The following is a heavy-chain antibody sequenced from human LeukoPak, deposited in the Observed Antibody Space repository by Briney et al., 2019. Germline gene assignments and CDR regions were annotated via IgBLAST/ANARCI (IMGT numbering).Heavy chain of an antibody. CDR2: ISYDGINK. V-gene: IGHV3-30*18. CDR3: AKDREEAAAVSSAPYYYGMYV. D-gene: IGHD6-13*01. J-gene: IGHJ6*02. CDR1: GFTFGSFG. Sequence: GGSLGLSCAASGFTFGSFGLHWVRQAPGKGLGWVAVISYDGINKYSADSVKGRFTISRDNSKNTRYLQMNSLRAEDTAVYYSAKDREEAAAVSSAPYYYGMYVWGQGTTVTVSS.